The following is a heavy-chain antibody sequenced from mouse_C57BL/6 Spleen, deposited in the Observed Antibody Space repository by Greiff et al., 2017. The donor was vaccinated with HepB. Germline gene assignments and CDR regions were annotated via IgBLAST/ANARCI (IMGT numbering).Heavy chain of an antibody. J-gene: IGHJ2*01. CDR1: GYTFTSYW. Sequence: VQLQQSGAELVMPGASVKLSCKASGYTFTSYWMHWVKQRPGQGLEWIGEIDPSDSYTNYNQKFKGKSTLTVDKSSSTAYMQLSSLTSENSAVYYCASFYFDYWGQSTTLTVSS. CDR3: ASFYFDY. CDR2: IDPSDSYT. V-gene: IGHV1-69*01.